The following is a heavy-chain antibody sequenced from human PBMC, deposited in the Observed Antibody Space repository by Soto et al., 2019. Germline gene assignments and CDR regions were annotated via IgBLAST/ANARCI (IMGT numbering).Heavy chain of an antibody. CDR1: SGSISSSNW. D-gene: IGHD3-10*01. CDR2: IYHSGST. Sequence: SETLSLTCAFSSGSISSSNWWSWVRQPPGKGLEWIGEIYHSGSTNYNPSLKSRVTISVDKSKNQFSLKLSSVTAADTAVYYCARAYGSGSYHFDYWGEGTLVTVSS. J-gene: IGHJ4*02. CDR3: ARAYGSGSYHFDY. V-gene: IGHV4-4*02.